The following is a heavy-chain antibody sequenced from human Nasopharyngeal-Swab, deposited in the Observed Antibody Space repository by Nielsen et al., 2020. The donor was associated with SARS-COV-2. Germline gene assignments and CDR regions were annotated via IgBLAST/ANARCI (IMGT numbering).Heavy chain of an antibody. J-gene: IGHJ4*02. Sequence: SETLSLTCAVYGGSFNGYYWSWIRQPPGKGLEWIGEINHSGSTNYNPSLKSRVTISVDTSKNQFSLKLSSVTAADTAVYYCARVGDYYDSSDMGDYWGQGTLVTVSS. CDR1: GGSFNGYY. V-gene: IGHV4-34*01. CDR3: ARVGDYYDSSDMGDY. CDR2: INHSGST. D-gene: IGHD3-22*01.